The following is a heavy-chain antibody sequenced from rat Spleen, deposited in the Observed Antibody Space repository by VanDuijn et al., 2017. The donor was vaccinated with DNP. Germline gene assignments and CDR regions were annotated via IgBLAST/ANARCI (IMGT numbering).Heavy chain of an antibody. Sequence: EVQLAESGGGFVQPGRSMKLSCAASGFTFSNYGMAWVRQTPTKGLEWVGTISYDRSDTYYRDSVKGRFTMSRDNAKSTLYLQMDSLRSEDTATYYCTSNPHIRTAAPFDYWGQGVMVTVSS. V-gene: IGHV5-29*01. CDR3: TSNPHIRTAAPFDY. CDR1: GFTFSNYG. J-gene: IGHJ2*01. D-gene: IGHD3-8*01. CDR2: ISYDRSDT.